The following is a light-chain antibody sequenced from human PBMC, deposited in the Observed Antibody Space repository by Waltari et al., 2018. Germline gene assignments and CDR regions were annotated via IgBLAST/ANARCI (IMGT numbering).Light chain of an antibody. J-gene: IGLJ2*01. CDR2: EVS. V-gene: IGLV2-14*01. CDR1: SSAVGGYNH. CDR3: SSYTSSSSPVV. Sequence: QSALTQPASVSGSPGQSITIPCPGTSSAVGGYNHVSWYQQHPGKAPKLIIYEVSNRPSGVSNRFSGSKSGNTASLTISGLQAEDEADYYCSSYTSSSSPVVFGGGTKLTVL.